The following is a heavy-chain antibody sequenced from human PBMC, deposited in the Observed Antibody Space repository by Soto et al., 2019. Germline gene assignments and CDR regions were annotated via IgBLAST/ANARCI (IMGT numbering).Heavy chain of an antibody. CDR1: GFTFTTYG. CDR3: AKDYYYDSSGPDY. CDR2: ISGSGDNT. V-gene: IGHV3-23*01. D-gene: IGHD3-22*01. Sequence: LRLSCAASGFTFTTYGMSWVRQAPGKGLEWVSGISGSGDNTYYADSVKGRFTISRDNSKNTLHLQMNSLRAEDTAIYYCAKDYYYDSSGPDYWGQGTLVTVSS. J-gene: IGHJ4*02.